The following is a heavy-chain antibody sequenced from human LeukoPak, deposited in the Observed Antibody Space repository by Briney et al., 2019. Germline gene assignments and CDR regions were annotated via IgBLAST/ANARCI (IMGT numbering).Heavy chain of an antibody. Sequence: PGGSLRLSCAASGFTFSSYGMHWVRQAPGKGLEWVAVISYDGSNKYYADSVKGRFTISRDNSKNTLYLQMNSLTSEDTAVYYCAHGSAQYYEYWGQGTLVTVSS. CDR1: GFTFSSYG. CDR2: ISYDGSNK. CDR3: AHGSAQYYEY. V-gene: IGHV3-30*03. J-gene: IGHJ1*01. D-gene: IGHD2-15*01.